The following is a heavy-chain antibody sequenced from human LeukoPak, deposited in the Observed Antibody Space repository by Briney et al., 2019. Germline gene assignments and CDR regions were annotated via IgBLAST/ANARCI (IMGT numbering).Heavy chain of an antibody. V-gene: IGHV1-69*13. CDR1: GGTFGNYA. CDR3: ARPRTYYDFWRGYPPFDY. Sequence: ASVKVSCKASGGTFGNYAINWMRQAPGQGLEWLGGIITNFGTTNYAQKYQGRVTITADESTSTVYMELSSLRSEDTAVYYCARPRTYYDFWRGYPPFDYWGQGTLVTVSS. J-gene: IGHJ4*02. D-gene: IGHD3-3*01. CDR2: IITNFGTT.